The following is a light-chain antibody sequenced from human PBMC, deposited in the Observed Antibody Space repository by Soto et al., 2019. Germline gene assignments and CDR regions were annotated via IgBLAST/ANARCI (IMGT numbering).Light chain of an antibody. CDR3: QQSYSTLRWT. CDR2: RAS. V-gene: IGKV1-5*03. Sequence: DIQLTQSPSTLSGSVGDRVTITCRASQTISSWLAWYQQKPGKAPKLLIYRASTLESGVPSRFSGSGSGTDFTLTISSLQSEDFATYYCQQSYSTLRWTFGQGTKVDIK. CDR1: QTISSW. J-gene: IGKJ1*01.